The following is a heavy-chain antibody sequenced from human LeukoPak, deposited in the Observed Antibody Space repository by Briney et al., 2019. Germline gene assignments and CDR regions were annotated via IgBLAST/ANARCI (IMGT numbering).Heavy chain of an antibody. Sequence: GGSLRLSCTASGFTFSVHWRSWVRQVPGKGLEWVATMNQDGRHTYYVDSVKGQFTISRDNAKSSLYPQMNSLRPQYTAVYYCAITPKVVTPSSWGQGTLVTVSS. CDR1: GFTFSVHW. J-gene: IGHJ4*02. D-gene: IGHD4-23*01. V-gene: IGHV3-7*01. CDR2: MNQDGRHT. CDR3: AITPKVVTPSS.